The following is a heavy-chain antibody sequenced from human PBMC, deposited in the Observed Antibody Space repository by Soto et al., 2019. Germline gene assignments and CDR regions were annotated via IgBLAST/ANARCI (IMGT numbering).Heavy chain of an antibody. D-gene: IGHD2-15*01. CDR3: ARLGYWSGGSCYYYYYYYGMDV. CDR2: IIPIFGTA. Sequence: QVQLVQSGAEVKKPGSSVKVSCKASGGTFSSYAISWVRQAPGQGLEWMGGIIPIFGTANYAQKFQGRVTITADESTSTAYMELSSLRSEDTAVYYCARLGYWSGGSCYYYYYYYGMDVWGQGTTVTVSS. V-gene: IGHV1-69*12. CDR1: GGTFSSYA. J-gene: IGHJ6*02.